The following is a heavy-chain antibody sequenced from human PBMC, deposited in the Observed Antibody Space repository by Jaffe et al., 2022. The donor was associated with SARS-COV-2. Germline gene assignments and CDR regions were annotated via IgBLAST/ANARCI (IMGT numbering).Heavy chain of an antibody. Sequence: QVQLVESGGGVVQPGRSLRLSCAASGFTFSSYGMHWVRQAPGKGLEWVAVISYDGSNKYYADSVKGRFTISRDNSKNTLYLQMNSLRAEDTAVYYCAKDLAHRGTAYDYWGQGTLVTVSS. D-gene: IGHD3-3*02. V-gene: IGHV3-30*18. CDR3: AKDLAHRGTAYDY. J-gene: IGHJ4*02. CDR1: GFTFSSYG. CDR2: ISYDGSNK.